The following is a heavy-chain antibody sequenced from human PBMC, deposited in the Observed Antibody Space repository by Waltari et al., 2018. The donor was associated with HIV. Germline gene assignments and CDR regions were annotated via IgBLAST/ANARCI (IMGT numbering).Heavy chain of an antibody. Sequence: EVLLVESGGGLVQPGGSLRLPCAASGFTFSTYWMHWVRQAPGKGLVWVSRIDEYGGITNYADSVECRFTISRDNAKNTLYLQMNNLRAEDTATYYCARDLSGYSDYWGQGTLVTVSS. CDR1: GFTFSTYW. D-gene: IGHD3-3*01. CDR2: IDEYGGIT. J-gene: IGHJ4*02. V-gene: IGHV3-74*01. CDR3: ARDLSGYSDY.